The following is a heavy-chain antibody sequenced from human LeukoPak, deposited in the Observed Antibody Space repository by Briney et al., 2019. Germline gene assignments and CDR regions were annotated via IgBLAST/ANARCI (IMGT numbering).Heavy chain of an antibody. Sequence: PSETLSLTCAVYGGSFSGYYWSWIRQPPGKGLEWIGEINHSGSTNYNPSLKSRVTISVDTSKNQFSLKLSSVTAAATAVYYCARVAEGYSYGYIGHWGQGTLVTVSS. CDR2: INHSGST. D-gene: IGHD5-18*01. J-gene: IGHJ4*02. V-gene: IGHV4-34*01. CDR3: ARVAEGYSYGYIGH. CDR1: GGSFSGYY.